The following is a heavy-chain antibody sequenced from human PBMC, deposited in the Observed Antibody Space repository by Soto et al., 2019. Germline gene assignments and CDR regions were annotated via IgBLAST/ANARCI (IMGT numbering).Heavy chain of an antibody. CDR1: GFTFSSYS. D-gene: IGHD3-16*02. CDR3: SRSMITFGGVIADPLYYYGMDV. V-gene: IGHV3-48*02. CDR2: ISSSSSTI. J-gene: IGHJ6*02. Sequence: GGSLRLSCAASGFTFSSYSMNWVRQAPGKGLEWVSYISSSSSTIYYADSVKGRFTISRDNAKNSLYLQMNSLRDEDTAVYYCSRSMITFGGVIADPLYYYGMDVWGQGTTVTVSS.